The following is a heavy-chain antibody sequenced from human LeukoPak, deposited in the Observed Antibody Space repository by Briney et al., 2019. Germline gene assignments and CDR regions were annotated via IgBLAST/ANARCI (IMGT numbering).Heavy chain of an antibody. V-gene: IGHV3-7*01. CDR3: ARDAYSGSYYFDY. Sequence: AGSLRLSCAASGFTFSTYWMSWVRHAPGKGLEWVANIKLDGSETYSVDYVKGRFTISTANAKKSLYLQMHSLRAEDKAVYYCARDAYSGSYYFDYWGQGTLVTVSS. CDR1: GFTFSTYW. J-gene: IGHJ4*02. D-gene: IGHD1-26*01. CDR2: IKLDGSET.